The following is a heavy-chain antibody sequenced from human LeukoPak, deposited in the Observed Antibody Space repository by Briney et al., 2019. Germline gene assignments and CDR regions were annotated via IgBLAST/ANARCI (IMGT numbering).Heavy chain of an antibody. J-gene: IGHJ4*02. CDR1: GFTFSSYA. Sequence: GGSLRLSCSASGFTFSSYAMHWVRQAPGKGLEYVSGIGSTAVNTYYADSVKGGFTISRDNSKNTLYLQMSSLRAEDTATYYCVKLSSRVSQTIDYWGQGTQVTVSS. D-gene: IGHD6-13*01. CDR2: IGSTAVNT. CDR3: VKLSSRVSQTIDY. V-gene: IGHV3-64D*09.